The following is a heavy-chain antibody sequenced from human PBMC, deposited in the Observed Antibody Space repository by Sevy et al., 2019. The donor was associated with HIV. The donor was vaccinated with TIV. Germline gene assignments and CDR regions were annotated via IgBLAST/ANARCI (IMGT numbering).Heavy chain of an antibody. V-gene: IGHV3-23*01. CDR1: GFTLSMYS. CDR2: LSFACGRI. Sequence: GGSLRLSCVASGFTLSMYSMSWVRQTPGKGLEWVSTLSFACGRINYADSVKGRFTMSRDDSRNTFYLQMDSLRAEDTAIYYCAREGCSKPHDYWGQGTLVTVSS. CDR3: AREGCSKPHDY. D-gene: IGHD2-2*01. J-gene: IGHJ4*02.